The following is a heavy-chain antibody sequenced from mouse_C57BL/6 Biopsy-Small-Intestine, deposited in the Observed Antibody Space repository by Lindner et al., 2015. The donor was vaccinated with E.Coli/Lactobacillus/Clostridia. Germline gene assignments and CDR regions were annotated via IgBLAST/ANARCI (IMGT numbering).Heavy chain of an antibody. CDR3: AREVYHSGAYSLIDYYHYMDV. J-gene: IGHJ1*03. D-gene: IGHD2-4*01. CDR1: GGSFNNFA. CDR2: IIPIVNRP. Sequence: SVKVSCKASGGSFNNFAITWVRQAPGQGLEWMGVIIPIVNRPNYAQNFHGRLSITADKSTSTAYMELRSLRSEDTAIYYCAREVYHSGAYSLIDYYHYMDVWGKGTTVTVSS. V-gene: IGHV1-69*01.